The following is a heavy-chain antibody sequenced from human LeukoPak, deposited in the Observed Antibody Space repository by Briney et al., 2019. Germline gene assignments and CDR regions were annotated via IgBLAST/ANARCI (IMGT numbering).Heavy chain of an antibody. J-gene: IGHJ4*02. D-gene: IGHD3-16*02. V-gene: IGHV3-23*01. CDR2: ISGSGGST. Sequence: GGSLRLSCSASGFPFANTWMTWVRQAPGKGLEWVSAISGSGGSTYYADSVKGRFTISRDNSKNTLYLQMNSLRAEDTAVYYCAKGGPGGRLRLGELSLYEGDYFDYWGQGTLVTVSS. CDR1: GFPFANTW. CDR3: AKGGPGGRLRLGELSLYEGDYFDY.